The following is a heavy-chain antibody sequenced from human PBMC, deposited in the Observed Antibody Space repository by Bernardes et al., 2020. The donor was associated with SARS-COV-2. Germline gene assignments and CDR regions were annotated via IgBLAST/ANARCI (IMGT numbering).Heavy chain of an antibody. Sequence: GGSLRLSCAASGFTFSNAWMSWVRQAPGKGLEWVGRIKSKTDGGTTDYAAPVKGRFTISRDDSKNTLYLQMNSLKTEDTAVYYCTTFWTGYLEGDYWGQGTLVTVSS. V-gene: IGHV3-15*01. CDR1: GFTFSNAW. J-gene: IGHJ4*02. D-gene: IGHD3-3*01. CDR2: IKSKTDGGTT. CDR3: TTFWTGYLEGDY.